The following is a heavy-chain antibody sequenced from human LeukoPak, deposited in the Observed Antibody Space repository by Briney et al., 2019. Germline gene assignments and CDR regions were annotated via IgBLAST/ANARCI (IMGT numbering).Heavy chain of an antibody. CDR1: GFTFDDYA. CDR3: AKDTCTNGVCYPDY. Sequence: PGGSLRLSCAASGFTFDDYAVDWVRQAPGKGLEWGSGISWNSGSIGYADSVKGRFTISRDNAKNSLYLQMNSLRAEDTALYYCAKDTCTNGVCYPDYWGQGTLVTVSS. D-gene: IGHD2-8*01. J-gene: IGHJ4*02. CDR2: ISWNSGSI. V-gene: IGHV3-9*01.